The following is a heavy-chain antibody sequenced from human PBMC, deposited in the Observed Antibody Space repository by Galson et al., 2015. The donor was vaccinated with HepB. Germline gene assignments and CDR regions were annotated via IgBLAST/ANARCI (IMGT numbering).Heavy chain of an antibody. Sequence: SLRLSCAASGFTFSSYAMHWVRQAPGKGLEWVAVISYDGSNKYYADSVKGRFTISRDNSKNTLYLQMNSLRAEDTAVYYCATPPTPYVTDAFDIWGQGTMVTVSS. V-gene: IGHV3-30*04. J-gene: IGHJ3*02. CDR2: ISYDGSNK. CDR1: GFTFSSYA. D-gene: IGHD3-10*02. CDR3: ATPPTPYVTDAFDI.